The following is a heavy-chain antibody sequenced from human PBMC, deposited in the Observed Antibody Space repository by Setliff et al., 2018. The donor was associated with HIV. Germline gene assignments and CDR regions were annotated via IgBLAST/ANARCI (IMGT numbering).Heavy chain of an antibody. Sequence: GASVKVSCKASGYGFTDYYIHWVRQAPGQGLEWMGWINPKSDRTNYAQKFQGWITMTEDTSTDTAYMELSSLRSEDTAVYYCARVRYCSGGSCYGGEYWFDPWGQGTLVTVSS. CDR1: GYGFTDYY. V-gene: IGHV1-2*04. CDR3: ARVRYCSGGSCYGGEYWFDP. D-gene: IGHD2-15*01. J-gene: IGHJ5*02. CDR2: INPKSDRT.